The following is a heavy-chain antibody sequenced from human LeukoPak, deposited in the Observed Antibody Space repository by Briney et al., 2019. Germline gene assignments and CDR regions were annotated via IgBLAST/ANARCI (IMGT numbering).Heavy chain of an antibody. CDR1: GGSISSGDYY. V-gene: IGHV4-61*08. Sequence: SETLSLTCTVSGGSISSGDYYWSWIRQPPGKGLEWIGYIYYSGSTNYNPSLKSRVTISVDTSKNQFSLKLSSVTAADTAVYYCARVGSSGWYSRAFDYWGQGTLVTVSS. CDR3: ARVGSSGWYSRAFDY. J-gene: IGHJ4*02. CDR2: IYYSGST. D-gene: IGHD6-19*01.